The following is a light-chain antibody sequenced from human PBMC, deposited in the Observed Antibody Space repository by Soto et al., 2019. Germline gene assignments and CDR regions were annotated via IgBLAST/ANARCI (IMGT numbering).Light chain of an antibody. V-gene: IGKV1-5*01. CDR2: DAS. CDR1: QSISSW. Sequence: DIQMTQSPSTLSASVGDRVTITCRASQSISSWLAWYQQKPGKAPKLLIYDASSLESGVPSRFSGSGSGTEFTLTISSLQPDDFATYYCQQYHSSSITFGQGTRL. J-gene: IGKJ5*01. CDR3: QQYHSSSIT.